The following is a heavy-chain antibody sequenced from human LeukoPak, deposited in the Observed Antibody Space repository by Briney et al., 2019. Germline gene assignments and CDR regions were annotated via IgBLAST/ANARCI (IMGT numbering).Heavy chain of an antibody. Sequence: LGASVKVSCKASGYTFTGYYMHWVRQDPGQGLEWMGWINPNSGGTNYAQKFQGRVTMTRDTSISTAYMELSRLRSDDTAVYYCARGSMVRGVPGYNWFDPWGQGTLVTVSS. V-gene: IGHV1-2*03. J-gene: IGHJ5*02. CDR2: INPNSGGT. D-gene: IGHD3-10*01. CDR1: GYTFTGYY. CDR3: ARGSMVRGVPGYNWFDP.